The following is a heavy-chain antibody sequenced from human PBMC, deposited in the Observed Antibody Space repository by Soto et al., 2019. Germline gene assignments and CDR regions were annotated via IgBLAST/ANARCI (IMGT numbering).Heavy chain of an antibody. J-gene: IGHJ4*02. CDR2: ISSSSSYI. CDR3: ARGRAVRFSYYFDY. V-gene: IGHV3-21*01. CDR1: GFTFSSCS. Sequence: VQLVESGGGLVKPGGSLRLSCAASGFTFSSCSMNWVRQAPGKGLEWVSSISSSSSYIYYADSVKGRFTISRDNAKNSLYLQMNSLRAEDTAVYYCARGRAVRFSYYFDYWGQGTLVTVSS. D-gene: IGHD3-3*01.